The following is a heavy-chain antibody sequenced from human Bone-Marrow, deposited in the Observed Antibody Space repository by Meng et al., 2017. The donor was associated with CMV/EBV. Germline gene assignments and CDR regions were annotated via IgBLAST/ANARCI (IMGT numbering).Heavy chain of an antibody. CDR1: GYTFTSYY. CDR3: ARGVMRLAGPGGDAFDI. CDR2: INPSGGST. V-gene: IGHV1-46*01. D-gene: IGHD3-16*01. Sequence: ASVKVSRKASGYTFTSYYMHWVRQAPGQGLEWMGIINPSGGSTSYAQKFQGRVTMTRDTSTSTVYMELSSLRSEDTAVYYCARGVMRLAGPGGDAFDIWGQGTMVTVSS. J-gene: IGHJ3*02.